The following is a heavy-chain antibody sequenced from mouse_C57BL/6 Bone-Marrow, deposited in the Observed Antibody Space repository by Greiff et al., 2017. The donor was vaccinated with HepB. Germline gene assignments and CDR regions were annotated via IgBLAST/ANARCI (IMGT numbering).Heavy chain of an antibody. V-gene: IGHV3-8*01. CDR3: ARYRYYGRWYFDV. J-gene: IGHJ1*03. D-gene: IGHD1-1*01. Sequence: EVHLVESGPGLAKPSQTLSLTCSVTGYSITSDYWNWIRKFPGNKLEYMGYISYSGSTYYNPSLKSRISITRDTSKNQYYLQLNSVTTEDTATYYCARYRYYGRWYFDVWGTGTTVTVSS. CDR1: GYSITSDY. CDR2: ISYSGST.